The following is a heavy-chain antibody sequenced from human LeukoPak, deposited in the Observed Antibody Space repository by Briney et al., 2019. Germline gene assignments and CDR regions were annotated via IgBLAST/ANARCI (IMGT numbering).Heavy chain of an antibody. V-gene: IGHV3-23*01. Sequence: GGSLRLSCAASGFTFSSYAMSWVRQAPGKGLEWVSAISGSGGSTYYADSVKGRFTISRDNSKNTLYLQMNSLRAEDTAVYYCAKDLEHYYDSSGYLDSDYWGQGTLVTVSS. CDR3: AKDLEHYYDSSGYLDSDY. J-gene: IGHJ4*02. CDR1: GFTFSSYA. CDR2: ISGSGGST. D-gene: IGHD3-22*01.